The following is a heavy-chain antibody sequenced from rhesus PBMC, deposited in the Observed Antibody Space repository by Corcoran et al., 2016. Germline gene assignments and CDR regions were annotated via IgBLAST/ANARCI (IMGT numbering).Heavy chain of an antibody. CDR2: ITPSDSDT. CDR1: GYSFTSYW. J-gene: IGHJ4*01. CDR3: ARVWAPGYTDY. V-gene: IGHV5-2*01. D-gene: IGHD6-13*01. Sequence: EVQLVQSGAEVKRPGESLKISCKTSGYSFTSYWITWVRQMHGKGLEWVGAITPSDSDTRYSPSFHGQVTISADKSISPTYLQWSSLKASDSATYYCARVWAPGYTDYWGQGVLVTVSS.